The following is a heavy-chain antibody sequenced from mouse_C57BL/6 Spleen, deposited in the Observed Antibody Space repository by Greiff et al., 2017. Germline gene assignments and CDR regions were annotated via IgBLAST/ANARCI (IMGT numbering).Heavy chain of an antibody. Sequence: EVKLEESGGGLVKPGGSLKLSCAASGFTFSDYGMHWVRQAPEKGLEWVAYISSGSSTIYYPDTVKGRFTISRDNAKNTLFLQMTSLRSEDTAMYYCASRITTVVAPLEFAYWGQGTLVTVSA. CDR3: ASRITTVVAPLEFAY. CDR2: ISSGSSTI. CDR1: GFTFSDYG. J-gene: IGHJ3*01. V-gene: IGHV5-17*01. D-gene: IGHD1-1*01.